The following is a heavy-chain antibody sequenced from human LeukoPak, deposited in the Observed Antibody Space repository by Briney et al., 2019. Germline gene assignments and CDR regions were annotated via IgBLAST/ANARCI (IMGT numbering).Heavy chain of an antibody. CDR3: ARDPKGFYDTSNYLYFDY. Sequence: SETLSLTCTVFGGSISTNYWSWIRQPPGKGLEWIGYIYYSGRTNYNPSLKSRVTISIDTSKNQFSLKLSSVTAADTAVYYCARDPKGFYDTSNYLYFDYWGRGTLVTVSS. D-gene: IGHD3-22*01. J-gene: IGHJ4*02. CDR1: GGSISTNY. V-gene: IGHV4-59*01. CDR2: IYYSGRT.